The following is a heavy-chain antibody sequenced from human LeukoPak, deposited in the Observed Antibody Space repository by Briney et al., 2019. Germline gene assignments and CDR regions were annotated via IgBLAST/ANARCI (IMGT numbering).Heavy chain of an antibody. V-gene: IGHV1-69*04. CDR3: ARAHYGSSGYDTYYFDY. CDR1: GGTFSSYA. D-gene: IGHD3-22*01. CDR2: IIPILGIA. J-gene: IGHJ4*02. Sequence: ASVKVSCKASGGTFSSYAISWVRQAPGQGLEWMGRIIPILGIANYAQKFQGRVTITADKSTSTAYMELSSLRSEDTAVYYCARAHYGSSGYDTYYFDYWGQGTLVTVSS.